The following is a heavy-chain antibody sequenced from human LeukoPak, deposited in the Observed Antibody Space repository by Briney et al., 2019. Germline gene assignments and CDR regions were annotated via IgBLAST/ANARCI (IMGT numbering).Heavy chain of an antibody. CDR2: VSGRDTST. CDR1: GFTFSNYA. V-gene: IGHV3-23*01. J-gene: IGHJ4*02. CDR3: AKWGDYDVLTGYYDSDY. D-gene: IGHD3-9*01. Sequence: GASLRLSCAASGFTFSNYAMSWVRQAPGRGLEWVSAVSGRDTSTYYTDSVKGRFTISRDNSKNTLYLQMNSLSAEDTAIYYCAKWGDYDVLTGYYDSDYWGQGTLVTVSS.